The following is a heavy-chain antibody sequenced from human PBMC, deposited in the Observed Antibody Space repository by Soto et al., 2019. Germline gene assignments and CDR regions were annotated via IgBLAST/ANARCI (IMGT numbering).Heavy chain of an antibody. CDR3: ARDYGDNLSYYFDY. D-gene: IGHD4-17*01. Sequence: SETLSLTCTVSGGSISSISYYWGWIRQAPGKGLEWIGSIYYSGSTYYNPSLKSRVTISVDTSKNQFSLKLSSVTAADTAVYYCARDYGDNLSYYFDYRGQGTLVTVS. CDR2: IYYSGST. V-gene: IGHV4-39*02. CDR1: GGSISSISYY. J-gene: IGHJ4*02.